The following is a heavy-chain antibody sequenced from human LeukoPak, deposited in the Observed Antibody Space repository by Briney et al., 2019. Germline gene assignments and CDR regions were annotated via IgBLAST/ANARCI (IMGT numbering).Heavy chain of an antibody. Sequence: ASVKVSCKASGYTFTGYYMHWVRQAPGQGLEWMGWINPNSGGTNYAQKFQGWVTMTRNTSISTAYMELSSLRSEDTAVYYCASRNCSSTSCYTFDYWGQGTLVTVSS. CDR1: GYTFTGYY. D-gene: IGHD2-2*02. CDR3: ASRNCSSTSCYTFDY. V-gene: IGHV1-2*04. CDR2: INPNSGGT. J-gene: IGHJ4*02.